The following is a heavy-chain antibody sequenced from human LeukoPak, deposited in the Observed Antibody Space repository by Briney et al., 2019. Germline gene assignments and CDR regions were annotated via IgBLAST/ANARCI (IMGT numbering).Heavy chain of an antibody. D-gene: IGHD3-10*01. Sequence: GGSLRLSCAASGFTFSNYAMTWVRQAPGKGLEWVSTISASGDSTYYADSVKGRFTISRDKSKNTLYLQMNSLRAEDTAIYYCAKQGGYYGSGSYPFDYWGQGTLVTVSS. CDR1: GFTFSNYA. V-gene: IGHV3-23*01. J-gene: IGHJ4*02. CDR2: ISASGDST. CDR3: AKQGGYYGSGSYPFDY.